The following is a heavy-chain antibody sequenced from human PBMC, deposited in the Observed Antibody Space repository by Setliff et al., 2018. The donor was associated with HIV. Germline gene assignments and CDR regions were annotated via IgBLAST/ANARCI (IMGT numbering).Heavy chain of an antibody. J-gene: IGHJ6*02. CDR3: ARRDGRSMNAFEI. CDR2: IYPEDSNI. CDR1: DYTFTTYW. Sequence: GESLKISCKAVDYTFTTYWIGWVRQMPGEGLEWMGIIYPEDSNIKYNPSFQNQVTISADKSISTAYLQVHNLKASDTATYYCARRDGRSMNAFEIWGPGTTVTVS. V-gene: IGHV5-51*01. D-gene: IGHD6-13*01.